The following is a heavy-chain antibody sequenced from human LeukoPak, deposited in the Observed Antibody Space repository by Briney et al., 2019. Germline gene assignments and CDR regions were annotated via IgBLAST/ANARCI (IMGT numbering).Heavy chain of an antibody. D-gene: IGHD2-2*01. CDR1: GDSISSYY. CDR2: IYYSGGT. J-gene: IGHJ5*02. Sequence: SETLSLTCTVTGDSISSYYWSWIRQPPGKGLEWIGYIYYSGGTYYNPSLKSRLSISIDASKNRFSLKLSSVTAADTAVYYCARDPHSSSWFDPWGQGTLVTVSS. CDR3: ARDPHSSSWFDP. V-gene: IGHV4-59*01.